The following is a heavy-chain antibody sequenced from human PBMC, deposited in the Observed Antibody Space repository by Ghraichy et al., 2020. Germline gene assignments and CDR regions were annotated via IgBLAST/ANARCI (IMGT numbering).Heavy chain of an antibody. V-gene: IGHV1-69*13. D-gene: IGHD3-3*01. CDR3: ARDLRPLGVVITYGMDV. J-gene: IGHJ6*02. CDR1: GGTFSSYA. Sequence: SVEVSCKASGGTFSSYAISWVRQAPGQGLEWMGGIIPIFGTANYAQKFQGRVTITADESTSTAYMELSSLRSEDTAVYYCARDLRPLGVVITYGMDVWGQGTTVTVSS. CDR2: IIPIFGTA.